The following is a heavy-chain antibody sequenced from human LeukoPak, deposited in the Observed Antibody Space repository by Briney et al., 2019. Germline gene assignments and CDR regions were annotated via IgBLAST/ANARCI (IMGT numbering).Heavy chain of an antibody. CDR2: ISGSGGST. CDR1: GFTFSTYP. Sequence: GRSLRLSCAASGFTFSTYPMTWVRQAPGKGLEWVSGISGSGGSTYYADSVKGRFTISRDKSKNTLYLQMNSLRAEDTAIYYCAKHYDFWSGSSRPSYFDYWGQGTLVTVSS. CDR3: AKHYDFWSGSSRPSYFDY. V-gene: IGHV3-23*01. D-gene: IGHD3-3*01. J-gene: IGHJ4*02.